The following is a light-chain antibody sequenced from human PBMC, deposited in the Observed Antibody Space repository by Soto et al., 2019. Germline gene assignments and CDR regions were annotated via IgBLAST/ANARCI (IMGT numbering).Light chain of an antibody. CDR1: SSNIGGNT. J-gene: IGLJ1*01. Sequence: QAVVTQPPSASETPGQRVTISCSGSSSNIGGNTVNWYQQLPGTAPKLLIFSNNQRPSGVPDRFSGSKSGTSASLAISGLQSDDEADYYCAAWDDSLNGYVFGTGTKVTVL. V-gene: IGLV1-44*01. CDR2: SNN. CDR3: AAWDDSLNGYV.